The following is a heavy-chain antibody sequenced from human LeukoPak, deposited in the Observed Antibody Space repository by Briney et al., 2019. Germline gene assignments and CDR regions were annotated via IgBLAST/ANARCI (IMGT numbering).Heavy chain of an antibody. V-gene: IGHV3-30*02. Sequence: GGALRLSCVSSLFTHLSYLIHWVHPPPAKGLEGVAFIQYDGSNKYNADSLKGRFTLSRDRSRNTLYLQMNSLRAEDTAVYSLPTVRITIFGVANDAFYIWGQGTMVTVSS. CDR1: LFTHLSYL. J-gene: IGHJ3*02. CDR2: IQYDGSNK. D-gene: IGHD3-3*01. CDR3: PTVRITIFGVANDAFYI.